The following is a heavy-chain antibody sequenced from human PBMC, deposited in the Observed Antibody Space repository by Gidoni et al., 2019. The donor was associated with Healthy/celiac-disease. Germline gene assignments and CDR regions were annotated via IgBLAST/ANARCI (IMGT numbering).Heavy chain of an antibody. CDR2: ISSSSSTI. J-gene: IGHJ3*02. D-gene: IGHD2-21*02. CDR1: GFTFSSYS. V-gene: IGHV3-48*01. CDR3: ASEEGLFPFDI. Sequence: EVQLVEYGGGLVQPGGSLRLSCAASGFTFSSYSMNWVRQAPGKGLEWVSYISSSSSTIYYADSVKGRFTISRDNAKNSLYLQMNSLRAEDTAVYYCASEEGLFPFDIWGQGTMVTVSS.